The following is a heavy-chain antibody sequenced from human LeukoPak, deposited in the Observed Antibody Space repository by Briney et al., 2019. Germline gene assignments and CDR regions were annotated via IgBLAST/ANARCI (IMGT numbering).Heavy chain of an antibody. CDR2: ISYDGSNK. D-gene: IGHD5-24*01. CDR1: GFTFSSYG. J-gene: IGHJ4*02. Sequence: GRSLRLSCAASGFTFSSYGMHWVRQAPGKGLEWVAVISYDGSNKYYADSVKGRFTISRDNSKNTLYLQMNSLRAEDTAVYYCARRDPPNYWGQGTLVTVSS. V-gene: IGHV3-30*03. CDR3: ARRDPPNY.